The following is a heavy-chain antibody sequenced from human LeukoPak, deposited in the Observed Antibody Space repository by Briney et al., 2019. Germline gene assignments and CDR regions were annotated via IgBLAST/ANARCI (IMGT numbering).Heavy chain of an antibody. CDR2: IKQDGSDK. CDR1: GFTFSSNW. V-gene: IGHV3-7*04. Sequence: GGSLRLSCAASGFTFSSNWMSWVRQAPGKGLEWVANIKQDGSDKYYVDSVKGRFTISRDNAKNSLYLQMSSLRAEDTAVYYCARGGGATDYWGQGTLVTVSS. D-gene: IGHD1-26*01. J-gene: IGHJ4*02. CDR3: ARGGGATDY.